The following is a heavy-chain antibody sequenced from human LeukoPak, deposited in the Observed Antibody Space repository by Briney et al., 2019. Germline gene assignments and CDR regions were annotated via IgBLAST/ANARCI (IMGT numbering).Heavy chain of an antibody. CDR2: IYYSGST. V-gene: IGHV4-31*03. CDR1: GGSISSGGYY. CDR3: ARVTAYYYDSSGYYYFDY. Sequence: SETLSLTCTVSGGSISSGGYYWSWIRQHPGKGLEWIGYIYYSGSTYYNPSLKSRVTISVDTSKNQFSLKLSSVTAADTAVYYCARVTAYYYDSSGYYYFDYWGQRTLVTVSS. J-gene: IGHJ4*02. D-gene: IGHD3-22*01.